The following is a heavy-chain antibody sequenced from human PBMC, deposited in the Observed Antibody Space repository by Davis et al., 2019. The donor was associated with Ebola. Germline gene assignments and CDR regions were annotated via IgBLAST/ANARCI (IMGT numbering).Heavy chain of an antibody. D-gene: IGHD3-22*01. CDR1: GGSISSSSYY. CDR3: ARHRALYYYDSSGYYLGFDYFDY. J-gene: IGHJ4*02. Sequence: SETLSLTCTVSGGSISSSSYYWGWIRQPPGKGLEWIGSIYYSGSTYYNPSLKSRVTISVDTSKNQFSLKLSSVTAADTAVYYRARHRALYYYDSSGYYLGFDYFDYWGQGTLVTVSS. V-gene: IGHV4-39*01. CDR2: IYYSGST.